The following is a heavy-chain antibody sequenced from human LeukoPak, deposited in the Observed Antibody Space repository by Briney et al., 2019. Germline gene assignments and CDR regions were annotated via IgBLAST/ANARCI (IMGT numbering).Heavy chain of an antibody. V-gene: IGHV4-38-2*02. CDR3: ARGPLTHYFGSGGYYFFDY. J-gene: IGHJ4*02. CDR1: GYSVSSGYY. D-gene: IGHD3-22*01. Sequence: PSETLSLTCTVSGYSVSSGYYWGWIRQPPGKGLGWIRSIYRSGSTLYTPTLKSRVTISVDTSKTQFSLNLSSVTAADTAVYYCARGPLTHYFGSGGYYFFDYWGRGTLVTVSS. CDR2: IYRSGST.